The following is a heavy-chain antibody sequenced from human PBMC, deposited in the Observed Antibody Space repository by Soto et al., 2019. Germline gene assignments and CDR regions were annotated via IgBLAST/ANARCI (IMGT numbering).Heavy chain of an antibody. J-gene: IGHJ4*02. CDR3: ARGENYYDSSGYYYKEFDY. CDR2: IIPIFGTA. V-gene: IGHV1-69*13. D-gene: IGHD3-22*01. Sequence: SVKVSCKASGGTFSSDAISWVRQAPGQGLEWMGGIIPIFGTANYAQKFQGRVTITADESTSTAYMELSSLRSEDTAVYYCARGENYYDSSGYYYKEFDYWGQGTLVTVSS. CDR1: GGTFSSDA.